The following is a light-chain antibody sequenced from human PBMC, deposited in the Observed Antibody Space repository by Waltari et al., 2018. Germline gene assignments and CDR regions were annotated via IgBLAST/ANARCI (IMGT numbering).Light chain of an antibody. Sequence: EIVLTQSPAPLSLSPGERATLSCRASQSVGTSLAWYQQKPGQAPRLLIYDASNRATGIPARFSGVGSGTDFTVTISSLEPEDFAVYYCQQRSNWPELTFGGGTKVQIK. CDR2: DAS. CDR1: QSVGTS. J-gene: IGKJ4*01. CDR3: QQRSNWPELT. V-gene: IGKV3-11*01.